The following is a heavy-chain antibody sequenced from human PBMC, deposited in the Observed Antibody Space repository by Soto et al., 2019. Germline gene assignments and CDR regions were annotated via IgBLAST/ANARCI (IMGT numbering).Heavy chain of an antibody. J-gene: IGHJ5*02. CDR2: INHSGST. CDR3: SRETYGDYVGYSDP. Sequence: SETLSLTCAVYGGSFSGYYWTWIRQPPGTGLEWIGEINHSGSTNYNPSLKSRVTISVDRSKNQFSLKVRSVTAADTAVYYCSRETYGDYVGYSDPWGQGIQVTVSS. D-gene: IGHD4-17*01. CDR1: GGSFSGYY. V-gene: IGHV4-34*01.